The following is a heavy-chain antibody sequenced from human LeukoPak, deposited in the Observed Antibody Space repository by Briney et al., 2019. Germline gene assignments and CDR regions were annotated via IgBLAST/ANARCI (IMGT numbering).Heavy chain of an antibody. V-gene: IGHV1-8*01. D-gene: IGHD3-3*01. J-gene: IGHJ6*03. CDR3: ARFVRYYDFWSGFSYYYYYMDV. CDR1: GYTFTSYD. CDR2: MNPNSGNT. Sequence: ASVKVSCKASGYTFTSYDINWVRQATGQGLEWMGWMNPNSGNTGYAQKFQGRVTMTRNTSISTAYMELSSLRSEDTAVYYCARFVRYYDFWSGFSYYYYYMDVWGKGTTVTVSS.